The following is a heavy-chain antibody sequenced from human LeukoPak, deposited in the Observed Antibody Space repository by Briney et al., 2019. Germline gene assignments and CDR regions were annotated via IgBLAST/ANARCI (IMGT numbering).Heavy chain of an antibody. D-gene: IGHD2-8*01. V-gene: IGHV5-51*01. J-gene: IGHJ6*02. CDR3: ARVMEYYYYGMDV. CDR1: GYSFTSYW. CDR2: IYPGDSDT. Sequence: PGESLKISCKGSGYSFTSYWIGWVRPMPGKGLEWMGIIYPGDSDTRYSPSFQGQVTISADKSISTAYLQWSSLKASDTAMYYCARVMEYYYYGMDVWGQGTTVTVSS.